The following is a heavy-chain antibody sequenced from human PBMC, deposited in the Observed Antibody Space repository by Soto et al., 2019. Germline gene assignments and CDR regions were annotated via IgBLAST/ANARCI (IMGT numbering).Heavy chain of an antibody. D-gene: IGHD4-17*01. V-gene: IGHV1-3*01. J-gene: IGHJ5*01. CDR1: GYTFTSYA. CDR3: ARRAITTVTTRVWFDS. CDR2: INAGNGNT. Sequence: ASVKVSCKASGYTFTSYAMHWVRQAPGQRLEWMGWINAGNGNTKYSRKFQGRVTITRDTSASTAYMELSSLRPDDTAVYYCARRAITTVTTRVWFDSWGQGTLVTVSS.